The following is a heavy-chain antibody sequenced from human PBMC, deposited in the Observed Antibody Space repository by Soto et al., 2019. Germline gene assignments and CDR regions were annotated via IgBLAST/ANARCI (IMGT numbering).Heavy chain of an antibody. Sequence: NPGGSLRLSCAASGFTFSNAWMSWVRQAPGKGLEWVGRIKSKTDGGTTDYAAPVKGRFTISRDDSKNTLYLQMNSLKTEDTAVYYCTTDPQDLYCSSTSCYLDWFDPWGQGTLVTVSS. J-gene: IGHJ5*02. CDR1: GFTFSNAW. CDR3: TTDPQDLYCSSTSCYLDWFDP. D-gene: IGHD2-2*01. V-gene: IGHV3-15*01. CDR2: IKSKTDGGTT.